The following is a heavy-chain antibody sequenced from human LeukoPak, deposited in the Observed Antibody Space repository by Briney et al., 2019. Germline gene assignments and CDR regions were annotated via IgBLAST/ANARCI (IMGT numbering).Heavy chain of an antibody. V-gene: IGHV3-11*01. J-gene: IGHJ6*02. D-gene: IGHD6-13*01. CDR3: ARETGYSSSWYFGLDYYYGMDV. CDR1: GFTFSDYY. Sequence: GGSLRLSCAASGFTFSDYYMSWIRQAPGKGLEWVSYISSSGSTIYYADSVKGRFTISRDNAKNSLYLQMNSLRAEDTAVYYCARETGYSSSWYFGLDYYYGMDVWGQGTTVTVFS. CDR2: ISSSGSTI.